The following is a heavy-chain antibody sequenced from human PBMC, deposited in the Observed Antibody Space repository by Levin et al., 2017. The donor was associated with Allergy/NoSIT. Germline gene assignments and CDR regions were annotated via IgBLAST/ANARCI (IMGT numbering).Heavy chain of an antibody. CDR2: ISSSSSYI. D-gene: IGHD6-19*01. V-gene: IGHV3-21*01. Sequence: GSLRLSCAASGFTFSSYSMNWVRQAPGKGLEWVSSISSSSSYIYYADSVKGRFTISRDNAKNSLYLQMNSLRAEDTAVYYCARGGSGWDYDAFDIWGQGTMVTVSS. CDR1: GFTFSSYS. CDR3: ARGGSGWDYDAFDI. J-gene: IGHJ3*02.